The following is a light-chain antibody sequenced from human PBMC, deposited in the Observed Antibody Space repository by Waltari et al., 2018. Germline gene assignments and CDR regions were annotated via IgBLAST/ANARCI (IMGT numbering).Light chain of an antibody. J-gene: IGKJ1*01. CDR3: QHYVSLPVT. CDR2: HAS. CDR1: QSLSLY. V-gene: IGKV3-20*01. Sequence: EIVLTQSPGTLSLSPGERATLSCRASQSLSLYLAWHQQKPGRAPRLLIYHASSRATGVPDRFSGSGSGTDFSLTISRLEPEDFAVYYCQHYVSLPVTFGQGTKVEIK.